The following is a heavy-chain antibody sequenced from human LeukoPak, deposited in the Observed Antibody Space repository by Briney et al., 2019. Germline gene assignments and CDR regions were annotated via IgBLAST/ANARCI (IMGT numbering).Heavy chain of an antibody. CDR2: IYPGDSDT. Sequence: HGESLKISCKGSGYKFINYWIGWVRQMPGKGLEWMGFIYPGDSDTKYSPSFQGQVTISVDRSMSTAYLQWNSLKASDTAMYYCARPAGGDPYYYGMDVWGQGTTVTVSS. D-gene: IGHD2-21*02. CDR3: ARPAGGDPYYYGMDV. J-gene: IGHJ6*02. CDR1: GYKFINYW. V-gene: IGHV5-51*01.